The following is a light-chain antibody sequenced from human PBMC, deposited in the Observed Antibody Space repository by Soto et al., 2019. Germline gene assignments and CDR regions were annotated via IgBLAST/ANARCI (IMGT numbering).Light chain of an antibody. J-gene: IGKJ4*01. CDR3: QQNNKWHPVT. V-gene: IGKV3-15*01. CDR1: QTISND. CDR2: GAS. Sequence: EVVMTQSPATVSVSPGEGVTLSCRASQTISNDLAWYQQKPGQAPRLLIYGASTRATGVPARFSGGGSGTEFTLTISSLQSEDFAFYYCQQNNKWHPVTFGGGTKVEIK.